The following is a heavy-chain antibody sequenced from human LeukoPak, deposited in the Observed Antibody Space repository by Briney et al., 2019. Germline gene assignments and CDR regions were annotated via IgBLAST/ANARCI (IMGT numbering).Heavy chain of an antibody. CDR3: AKKVSIAVAGYSDY. J-gene: IGHJ4*02. V-gene: IGHV3-23*01. D-gene: IGHD6-19*01. CDR1: GFTFSSYA. CDR2: ISGSGGST. Sequence: GGSLRLSYVASGFTFSSYAMSWVRQAPGKGLEWVSAISGSGGSTYYADSVKGRFTISRDNFKNTLYLQMNSLRAEDTAVYYCAKKVSIAVAGYSDYWGQGTLVTVSS.